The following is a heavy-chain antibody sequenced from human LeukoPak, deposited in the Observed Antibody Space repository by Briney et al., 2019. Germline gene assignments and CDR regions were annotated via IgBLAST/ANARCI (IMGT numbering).Heavy chain of an antibody. V-gene: IGHV1-69*05. CDR2: IIPIFGTA. Sequence: SVKVSCKASGGTFSSYAISWVRQAPGQGLEWMGGIIPIFGTANYAQKFQGRVTITTDESTSTAYMELSSLRFEDTAVYYCARIRWTAMVTYAFDIWGQGTMVTVSS. CDR3: ARIRWTAMVTYAFDI. D-gene: IGHD5-18*01. J-gene: IGHJ3*02. CDR1: GGTFSSYA.